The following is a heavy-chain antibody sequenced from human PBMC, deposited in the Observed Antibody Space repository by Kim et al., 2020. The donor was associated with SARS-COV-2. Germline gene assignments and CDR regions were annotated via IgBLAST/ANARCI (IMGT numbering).Heavy chain of an antibody. D-gene: IGHD2-15*01. CDR3: AREPLYCSGGSCYPYGMDV. Sequence: SRVTISVDTSKNQFSLKRSSVTAADTAVYYCAREPLYCSGGSCYPYGMDVWGQGTTVTVSS. J-gene: IGHJ6*02. V-gene: IGHV4-59*01.